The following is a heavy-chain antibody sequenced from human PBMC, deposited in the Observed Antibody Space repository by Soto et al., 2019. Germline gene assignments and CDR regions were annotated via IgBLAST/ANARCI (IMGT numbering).Heavy chain of an antibody. Sequence: GGSLRLSCAASGFTFSSYSMNWVRQAPGKGLEWVSSISSSSSYIYYADSVKGRFTISRDNSKNTLYLQMNSLRAEDTAVYYCAKDPSAAPQNYYFDYWGQGTLVTVSS. D-gene: IGHD6-25*01. CDR3: AKDPSAAPQNYYFDY. CDR2: ISSSSSYI. J-gene: IGHJ4*02. CDR1: GFTFSSYS. V-gene: IGHV3-21*04.